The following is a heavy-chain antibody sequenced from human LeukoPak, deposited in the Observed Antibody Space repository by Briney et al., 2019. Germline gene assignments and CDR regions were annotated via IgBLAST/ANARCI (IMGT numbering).Heavy chain of an antibody. Sequence: PSETLSLTCTVSAGSISSSSYYWGWIRQPPGKGLEWIGEINHSGSTNYNPSLKSRVTISVDTSKNQFSLKLSSVTAADTAVYYCARVAFVRGSRYAFDIWGQGTMVTVSS. D-gene: IGHD3-10*01. J-gene: IGHJ3*02. CDR2: INHSGST. CDR1: AGSISSSSYY. CDR3: ARVAFVRGSRYAFDI. V-gene: IGHV4-39*07.